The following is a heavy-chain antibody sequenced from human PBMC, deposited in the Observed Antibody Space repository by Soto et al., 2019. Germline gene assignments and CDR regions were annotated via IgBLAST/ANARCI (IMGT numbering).Heavy chain of an antibody. V-gene: IGHV3-15*01. D-gene: IGHD3-3*01. J-gene: IGHJ4*02. Sequence: EVQLVESGGGLVKPGGSRRLSCVTSGFTLSKAWMSWVRQAPGKGLEWVGRIKSDSDGGTTDYAAPVKGRFTISRDDSKNTLYLPMNSLKTEDTAVYYCTTDALRFLEWFSYWGQGTLVTVSS. CDR2: IKSDSDGGTT. CDR1: GFTLSKAW. CDR3: TTDALRFLEWFSY.